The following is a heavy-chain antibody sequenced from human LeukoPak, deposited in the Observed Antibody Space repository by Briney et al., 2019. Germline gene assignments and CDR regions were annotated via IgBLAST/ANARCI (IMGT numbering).Heavy chain of an antibody. CDR3: AREDPGDFDY. CDR2: INSVGSST. Sequence: GGSLRLSCAASGFTFSSYWMHWVRQAPGKGLVWVSSINSVGSSTTYADSVKGRFTISRDNAKNSLYLQMNSLRAEDTAVYYCAREDPGDFDYWGQGTLVTVSS. J-gene: IGHJ4*02. CDR1: GFTFSSYW. D-gene: IGHD3-10*01. V-gene: IGHV3-74*01.